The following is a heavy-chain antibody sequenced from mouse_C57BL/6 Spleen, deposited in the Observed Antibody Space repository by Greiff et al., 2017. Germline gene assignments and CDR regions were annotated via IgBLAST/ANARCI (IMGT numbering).Heavy chain of an antibody. CDR3: ARDKGPEDFDG. CDR2: INYDGSST. CDR1: GFTFSDYY. J-gene: IGHJ1*03. D-gene: IGHD3-3*01. V-gene: IGHV5-16*01. Sequence: EVMLVESEGGLVQPGSSMKLSCTASGFTFSDYYMAWVRQVPEKGLEWVANINYDGSSTYYLDSLKSRFIISRDNAKNILYLQMSSLKSEDTATYYCARDKGPEDFDGWGTGTTVTVSS.